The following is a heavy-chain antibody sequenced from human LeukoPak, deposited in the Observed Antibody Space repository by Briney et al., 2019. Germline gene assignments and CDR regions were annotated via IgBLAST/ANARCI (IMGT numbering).Heavy chain of an antibody. Sequence: PGGSLRLSCAASGFTFSSYWMSWVRQAPGKGLEWVANIKKDGSEKYYVDSVKGRFTISRDNAKTSLYLQMNSLRAEDTAVYYCARDHVRGQYYGSGSYSPFDYWGQGTLVTVSS. CDR2: IKKDGSEK. CDR3: ARDHVRGQYYGSGSYSPFDY. D-gene: IGHD3-10*01. J-gene: IGHJ4*02. CDR1: GFTFSSYW. V-gene: IGHV3-7*01.